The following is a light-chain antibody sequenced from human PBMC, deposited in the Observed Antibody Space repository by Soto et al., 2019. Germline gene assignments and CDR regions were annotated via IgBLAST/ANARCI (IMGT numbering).Light chain of an antibody. V-gene: IGKV3-20*01. CDR2: GAS. J-gene: IGKJ1*01. CDR1: QSVSNNY. CDR3: QQYNGYSRT. Sequence: EIVLTQSPGTLSLSPGERATLSCRASQSVSNNYLAWYQQKPGQAPRLLIYGASNRATGIPDRFSGSGSGTEFTLTISSMQPDDFATFYCQQYNGYSRTFGQGTKVEI.